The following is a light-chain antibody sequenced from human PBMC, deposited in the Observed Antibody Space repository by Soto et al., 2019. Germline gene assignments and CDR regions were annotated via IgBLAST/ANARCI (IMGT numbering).Light chain of an antibody. V-gene: IGLV1-40*01. CDR2: DNT. CDR1: SSNIGAGYD. CDR3: QSYDNSLSGYV. Sequence: HSVLTQPPSVSGAPGQRGTISCTGSSSNIGAGYDVHWYQQLPGAAPKLLIYDNTNRPSGVPDRFSGSKSGTSASLAITGLQSEDEADYYCQSYDNSLSGYVFGTGTKVTVL. J-gene: IGLJ1*01.